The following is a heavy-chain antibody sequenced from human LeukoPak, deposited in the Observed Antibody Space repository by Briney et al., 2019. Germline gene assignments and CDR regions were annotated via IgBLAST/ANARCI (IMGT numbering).Heavy chain of an antibody. Sequence: QPGGSLRLSCAASGSTFSSSWMHWVRQAPGKGLVWVSRITRVGSSTTYADSVKGRFTTSRDNAKNTLYLQMDSLRDDDTAVYYCARDPGYESWSPFWGGMDVWGNGTTVIVSS. V-gene: IGHV3-74*01. CDR2: ITRVGSST. J-gene: IGHJ6*04. CDR3: ARDPGYESWSPFWGGMDV. CDR1: GSTFSSSW. D-gene: IGHD3-16*01.